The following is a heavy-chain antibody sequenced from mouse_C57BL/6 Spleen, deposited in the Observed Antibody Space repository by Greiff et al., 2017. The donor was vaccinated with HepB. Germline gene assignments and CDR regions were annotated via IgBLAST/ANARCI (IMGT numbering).Heavy chain of an antibody. J-gene: IGHJ2*01. Sequence: QVQLKQSGAELVKPGASVKISCKASGYAFSSYWMNWVKQRPGKGLEWIGQIYPGDGDTNYNGKFKGKATLTADKSSSTAYMQLSSLTSEDSAVYFCARSGHSNYVKVFDYWGQGTTLTVSS. CDR1: GYAFSSYW. D-gene: IGHD2-5*01. CDR2: IYPGDGDT. V-gene: IGHV1-80*01. CDR3: ARSGHSNYVKVFDY.